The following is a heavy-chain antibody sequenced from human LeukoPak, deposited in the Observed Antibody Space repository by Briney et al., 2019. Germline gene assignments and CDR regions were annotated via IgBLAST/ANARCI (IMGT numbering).Heavy chain of an antibody. CDR1: GFTLSSYG. D-gene: IGHD4-17*01. V-gene: IGHV3-23*01. J-gene: IGHJ4*02. Sequence: GGSLRLSCAVSGFTLSSYGMSWVRQPPGKGLEWVSSIFPSGGEIHYADSVKGRFTISRDNSKNTLYLQMNSLRAEDTAVYYCAKDGTGDYGHFDYWGQGTLVTVSS. CDR3: AKDGTGDYGHFDY. CDR2: IFPSGGEI.